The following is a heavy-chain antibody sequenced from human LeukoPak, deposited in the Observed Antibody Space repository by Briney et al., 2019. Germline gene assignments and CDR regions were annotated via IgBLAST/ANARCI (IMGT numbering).Heavy chain of an antibody. CDR3: ARDRGFRDIVATSPFDY. CDR2: ISAYNGNT. V-gene: IGHV1-18*01. J-gene: IGHJ4*02. Sequence: ASVKVSCKASGYTFTSYGISWVRQAPGQGLEWMGWISAYNGNTNYAQKLQGRVTMTTDTSTSTAYMELRSLRSDDTAVYYCARDRGFRDIVATSPFDYWGQGTLVTVSS. D-gene: IGHD5-12*01. CDR1: GYTFTSYG.